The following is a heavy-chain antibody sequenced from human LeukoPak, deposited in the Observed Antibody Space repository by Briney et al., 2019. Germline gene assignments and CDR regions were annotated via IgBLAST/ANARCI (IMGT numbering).Heavy chain of an antibody. CDR2: IYSSGST. V-gene: IGHV4-4*09. CDR3: ARLRYYDDSSGYLFDY. CDR1: GDSISSYY. J-gene: IGHJ4*02. D-gene: IGHD3-22*01. Sequence: SETLSLTCTVSGDSISSYYWSWIRQPPGKGLEWIGYIYSSGSTNYNPSLKSRVTMSVDTSKNQFSLKLSSVTAADTAVYYCARLRYYDDSSGYLFDYWGQGTLVTVSS.